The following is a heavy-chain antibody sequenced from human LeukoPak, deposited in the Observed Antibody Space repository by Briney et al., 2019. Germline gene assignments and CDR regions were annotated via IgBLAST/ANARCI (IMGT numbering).Heavy chain of an antibody. V-gene: IGHV3-23*01. CDR3: AKVPYSDYGSGRPPFMDV. Sequence: GGSLRLSCAASGFIFSNYAMSWVRQAPGKGLEWVSTLSNTGIDTYYADSVKGRFTISRDNYENTLFLQMNYLRAEDTAIYYCAKVPYSDYGSGRPPFMDVWGQGTMVAVSS. CDR2: LSNTGIDT. D-gene: IGHD3-10*01. CDR1: GFIFSNYA. J-gene: IGHJ6*02.